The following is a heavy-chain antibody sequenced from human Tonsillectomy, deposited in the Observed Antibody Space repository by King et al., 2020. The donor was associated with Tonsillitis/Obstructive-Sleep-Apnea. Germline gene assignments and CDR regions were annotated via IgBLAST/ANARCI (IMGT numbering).Heavy chain of an antibody. D-gene: IGHD3-3*01. CDR3: ARRTRFLEWLGPFDY. J-gene: IGHJ4*02. Sequence: QLQLQESGPGLVKPSETLSLTCTVSGGSISSSSYYWGWIRQPPGKGLEWIGSIYYSGSTYYNPSLKSRVTISVDTSKNQFSLKLSSVTAADTAVYYCARRTRFLEWLGPFDYWGQGTLVTVSS. V-gene: IGHV4-39*01. CDR2: IYYSGST. CDR1: GGSISSSSYY.